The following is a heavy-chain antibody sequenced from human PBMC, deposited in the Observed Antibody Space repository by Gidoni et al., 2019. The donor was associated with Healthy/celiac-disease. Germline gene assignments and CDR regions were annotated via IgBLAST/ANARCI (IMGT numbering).Heavy chain of an antibody. CDR3: ASRLLAATDY. J-gene: IGHJ4*02. Sequence: EVQLVESGGGLVKPGGSLRLSCAASGFTFSSYSMNWVRQAPGKGLEWVSSISSSSSYIYYANSVKGRFTSSRDNAKNSLYLRMHSLRAEDTAVYYCASRLLAATDYWGQGTLVTVSS. CDR2: ISSSSSYI. CDR1: GFTFSSYS. V-gene: IGHV3-21*01. D-gene: IGHD2-15*01.